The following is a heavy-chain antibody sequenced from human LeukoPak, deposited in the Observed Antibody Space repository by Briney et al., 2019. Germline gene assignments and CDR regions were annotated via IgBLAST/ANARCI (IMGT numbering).Heavy chain of an antibody. CDR1: GYTFTGYY. CDR3: ARTRRYSSSWYYFDY. J-gene: IGHJ4*02. V-gene: IGHV1-2*02. Sequence: ASVKVSCKASGYTFTGYYMHWVRQAPGQGLEWMGWINPNSGGTNYAQKFQGRVTMNRDTSISTAYMELRSLRSDDTAVYYCARTRRYSSSWYYFDYWGQGTLVTVSS. D-gene: IGHD6-13*01. CDR2: INPNSGGT.